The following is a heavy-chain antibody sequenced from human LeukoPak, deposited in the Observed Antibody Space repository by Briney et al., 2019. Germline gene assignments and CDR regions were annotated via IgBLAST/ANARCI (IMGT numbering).Heavy chain of an antibody. J-gene: IGHJ4*02. CDR2: ISSSSSYI. CDR1: GFTFSSYS. D-gene: IGHD6-13*01. V-gene: IGHV3-21*01. CDR3: AREYSSSSPQPFDY. Sequence: GGSLRLSCAASGFTFSSYSMNWVRQAPGKGLEWVSSISSSSSYIYYADSVKGRFTISSDNAKNSLYLQMNSLRAEDTAVYYCAREYSSSSPQPFDYWGQGTLVTVSS.